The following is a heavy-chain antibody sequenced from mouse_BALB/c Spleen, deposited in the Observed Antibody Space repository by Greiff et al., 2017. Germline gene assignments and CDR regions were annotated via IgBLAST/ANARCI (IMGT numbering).Heavy chain of an antibody. CDR1: GFTFSSFG. CDR2: ISSGSSTI. J-gene: IGHJ4*01. V-gene: IGHV5-17*02. Sequence: EVKLEESGGGLVQPGGSRKLSCAASGFTFSSFGMHWVRQAPEKGLEWVAYISSGSSTIYYADTVKGRFTISRDNPKNTLFLQMTSLRSEDTAMYYCARSEAMDYWGQGTSVTVSS. CDR3: ARSEAMDY.